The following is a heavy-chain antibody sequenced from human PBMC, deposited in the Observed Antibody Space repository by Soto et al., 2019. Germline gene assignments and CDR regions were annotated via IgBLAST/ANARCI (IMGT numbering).Heavy chain of an antibody. J-gene: IGHJ4*02. CDR3: ARGNVVAIDY. Sequence: SLTCTVSGGSISSYYWSWIRQPPGKGLEWIGYIYYSGSTNYNPSLKSRVTISVDRSKNQFSLKLSSVTAADTAVYYCARGNVVAIDYWGQGTLVTVSS. CDR2: IYYSGST. CDR1: GGSISSYY. D-gene: IGHD2-21*01. V-gene: IGHV4-59*12.